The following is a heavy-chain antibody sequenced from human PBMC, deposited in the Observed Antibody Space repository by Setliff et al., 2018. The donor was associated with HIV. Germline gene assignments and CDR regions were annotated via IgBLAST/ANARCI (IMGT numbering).Heavy chain of an antibody. CDR1: GGSFSGYY. J-gene: IGHJ6*03. CDR2: INHSGST. V-gene: IGHV4-34*01. D-gene: IGHD3-10*01. Sequence: SETLSLTCAVYGGSFSGYYWSWIRQPPGKGLEWIGEINHSGSTNYNPSLKSRVTISVDTSKNQFSLKLSSVTAADTAVYYCARGRITMVRGVIMRGYYYYYMDVWGKGTTVTAP. CDR3: ARGRITMVRGVIMRGYYYYYMDV.